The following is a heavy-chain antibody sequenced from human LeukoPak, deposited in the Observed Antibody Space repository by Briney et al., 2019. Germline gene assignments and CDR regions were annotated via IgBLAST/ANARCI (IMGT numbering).Heavy chain of an antibody. D-gene: IGHD6-13*01. CDR2: IYYSGNT. Sequence: PSETLSLTCTVSGYSVSSGYYWSWIRQPPGKGLEWIGYIYYSGNTNYNPSLKSRVTISVDTSKNQFSLKLSSVTAADTAVYYCARQYSSSWYHYMDVWGKGTTVTISS. CDR1: GYSVSSGYY. CDR3: ARQYSSSWYHYMDV. V-gene: IGHV4-61*01. J-gene: IGHJ6*03.